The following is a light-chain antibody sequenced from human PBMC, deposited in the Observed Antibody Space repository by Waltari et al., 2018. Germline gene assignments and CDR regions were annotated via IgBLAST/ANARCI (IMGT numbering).Light chain of an antibody. Sequence: DIQMTQSPSSLSASVGDRVTITCRASQGISNSLAWYQQKPGKAPKLLLYAASRLESGVPSMFSGSGSATDYTLTISILQPEDFAAYYCQQYYSTPTFGQGTKLEI. CDR1: QGISNS. CDR2: AAS. CDR3: QQYYSTPT. V-gene: IGKV1-NL1*01. J-gene: IGKJ2*01.